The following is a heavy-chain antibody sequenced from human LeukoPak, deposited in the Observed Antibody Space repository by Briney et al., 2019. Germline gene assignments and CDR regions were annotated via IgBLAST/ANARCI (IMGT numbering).Heavy chain of an antibody. D-gene: IGHD2-2*01. CDR1: GFTFSSYW. CDR3: ARYCSSTSCYSHDAFDI. J-gene: IGHJ3*02. Sequence: SGGSLRLSCAASGFTFSSYWMSWVRQAPGKGLEWVANIKQDGSEKYYVDSVKGRFTISRDNAKNSLYLQMNSLRAEDTAVYYCARYCSSTSCYSHDAFDIWGQGTMVTVSS. CDR2: IKQDGSEK. V-gene: IGHV3-7*01.